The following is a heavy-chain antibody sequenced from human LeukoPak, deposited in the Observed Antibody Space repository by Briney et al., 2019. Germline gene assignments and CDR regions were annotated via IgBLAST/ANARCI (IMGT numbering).Heavy chain of an antibody. CDR1: GYTFTSYD. CDR2: MNPNSGNT. CDR3: ARGARAFNYGDYEVDY. V-gene: IGHV1-8*01. Sequence: ASVTVSFKASGYTFTSYDINWVRQAPGQGREWMGWMNPNSGNTGYAQKFQGRVTMTRNTSISTAYMELSSLRSEDTAVYYCARGARAFNYGDYEVDYWGQGTLVTVSS. D-gene: IGHD4-17*01. J-gene: IGHJ4*02.